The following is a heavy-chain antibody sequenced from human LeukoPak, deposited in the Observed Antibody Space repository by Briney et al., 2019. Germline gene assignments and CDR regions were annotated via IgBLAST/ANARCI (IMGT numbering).Heavy chain of an antibody. J-gene: IGHJ6*02. CDR2: ISSSSSYI. V-gene: IGHV3-21*01. D-gene: IGHD2-2*01. CDR1: GFTSSSYS. CDR3: ARDQPQYCSSTSCYWDYYYYGMDV. Sequence: GGSLRLSCAASGFTSSSYSMNWVRQAPGKGLEWVSSISSSSSYIYYADSVKGRFTISRDNAKNSLYLQMNSLRAEDTAVYYCARDQPQYCSSTSCYWDYYYYGMDVWGQGTTVTVSS.